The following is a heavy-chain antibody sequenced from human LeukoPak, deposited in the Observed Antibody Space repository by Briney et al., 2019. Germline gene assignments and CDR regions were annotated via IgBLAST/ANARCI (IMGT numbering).Heavy chain of an antibody. Sequence: PSETLSLTCTVSGVSMNNHYLNWIRQPPGKGLEWIGHIFVSGVTNYNPSLKSRVTMSIDTSKSRFSLRLTSVTTADTAVYYCVVSPNQDFFDFWGQGPLVTVSS. CDR2: IFVSGVT. CDR3: VVSPNQDFFDF. CDR1: GVSMNNHY. V-gene: IGHV4-4*09. J-gene: IGHJ4*02.